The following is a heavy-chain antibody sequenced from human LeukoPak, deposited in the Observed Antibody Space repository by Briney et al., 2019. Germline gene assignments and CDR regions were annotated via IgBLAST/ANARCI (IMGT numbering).Heavy chain of an antibody. CDR1: GYTFTSYY. CDR3: AKDDAWGRYKH. V-gene: IGHV1-46*01. CDR2: INPSGGST. J-gene: IGHJ1*01. Sequence: GASVKVSCKASGYTFTSYYMHWVRQAPGQGLEWMGIINPSGGSTSYAQKFQGRVTMTRDMSTSTVYMELSSLRGEDTAVYYCAKDDAWGRYKHWGQGTLVTVSS. D-gene: IGHD3-16*01.